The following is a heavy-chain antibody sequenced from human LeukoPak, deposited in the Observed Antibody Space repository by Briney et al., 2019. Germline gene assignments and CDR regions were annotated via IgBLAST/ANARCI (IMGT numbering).Heavy chain of an antibody. Sequence: SETLSLTCTVSGGSISSYYWSWIRQPPGKGLEWIGYIYYSGSTNYNPSLKSRVTISVDTSKNQFSLKLSSVTAADTAVYYCARDRRGWYPYDAFDIWGQGTMVTVSS. CDR2: IYYSGST. CDR1: GGSISSYY. V-gene: IGHV4-59*01. CDR3: ARDRRGWYPYDAFDI. D-gene: IGHD6-19*01. J-gene: IGHJ3*02.